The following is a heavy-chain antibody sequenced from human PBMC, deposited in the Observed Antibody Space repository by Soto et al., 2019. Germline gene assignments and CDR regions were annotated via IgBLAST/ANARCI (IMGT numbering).Heavy chain of an antibody. D-gene: IGHD2-15*01. V-gene: IGHV3-33*01. CDR2: IWYDGSNK. Sequence: GGSLRLSCAASGFTFSSYGMHWVRQAPGKGLEWVAVIWYDGSNKYYADSVKGRFTISRDNSKNTLYLQMNSLRAEDTAVYYCARDPRYCSGGSCYRAYYYYYGMDVWGQGTTVTVSS. CDR3: ARDPRYCSGGSCYRAYYYYYGMDV. J-gene: IGHJ6*02. CDR1: GFTFSSYG.